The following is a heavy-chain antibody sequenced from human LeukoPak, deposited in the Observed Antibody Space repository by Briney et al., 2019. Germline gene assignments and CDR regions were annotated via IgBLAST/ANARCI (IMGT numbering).Heavy chain of an antibody. J-gene: IGHJ2*01. CDR1: GFTFSSYE. V-gene: IGHV3-48*03. Sequence: GGSLRLSCAASGFTFSSYEMNWVRQAPGKGLEWVSYISSSGSTIYYADSVKGRFTISRDNAKNSLYLQMNSLRDEDTAVYYCARDELRYFDWPYWYFDLWGRGTLVTVSS. D-gene: IGHD3-9*01. CDR2: ISSSGSTI. CDR3: ARDELRYFDWPYWYFDL.